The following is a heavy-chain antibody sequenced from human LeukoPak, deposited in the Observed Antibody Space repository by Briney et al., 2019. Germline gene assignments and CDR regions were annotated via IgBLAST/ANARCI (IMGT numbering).Heavy chain of an antibody. CDR2: IYTSGST. J-gene: IGHJ6*02. Sequence: SETLSLTCTVSGGSISSYYWSWIRQPAGKGLEWIGRIYTSGSTNYNPSLKSRVTMSVDTSKNQFSLKLSSVTAADTAVYYCARGGGSRTNYYYGMDVWGQGTTVTVS. CDR3: ARGGGSRTNYYYGMDV. CDR1: GGSISSYY. D-gene: IGHD2-15*01. V-gene: IGHV4-4*07.